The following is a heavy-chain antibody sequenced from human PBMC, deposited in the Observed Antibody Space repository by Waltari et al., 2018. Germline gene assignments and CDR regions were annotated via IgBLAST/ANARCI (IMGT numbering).Heavy chain of an antibody. Sequence: QVQLQESGPGLVKPSETLSLTCAVSGYSLSSGYYWGWIRQPPGKGLEWIGSISHSGSTYYNPSLKSRVTISVDTSKNQFSLKLSSVTAADTAMYYCARLWYSNYPDYWGQGTLVTVSS. CDR1: GYSLSSGYY. CDR3: ARLWYSNYPDY. V-gene: IGHV4-38-2*01. CDR2: ISHSGST. D-gene: IGHD4-4*01. J-gene: IGHJ4*02.